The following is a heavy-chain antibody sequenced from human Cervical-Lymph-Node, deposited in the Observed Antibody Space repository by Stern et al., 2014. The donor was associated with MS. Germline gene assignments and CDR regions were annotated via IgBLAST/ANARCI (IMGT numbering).Heavy chain of an antibody. V-gene: IGHV1-69*09. CDR3: ARGIVTSRPAATLHNLFDP. J-gene: IGHJ5*02. CDR2: IIPMIGLA. Sequence: VQLVESGAEVKKPGSSVNVSCKASGGTFSSSYAVSWVRQAPGQGLEWMGRIIPMIGLANYAQKFQTRFTITADKSSSTVYMKLSSLTSEDTALYYCARGIVTSRPAATLHNLFDPWGQGTLVTVSS. CDR1: GGTFSSSYA. D-gene: IGHD2-15*01.